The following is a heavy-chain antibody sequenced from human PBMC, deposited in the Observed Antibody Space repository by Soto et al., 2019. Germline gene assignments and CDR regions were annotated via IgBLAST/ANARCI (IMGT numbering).Heavy chain of an antibody. V-gene: IGHV3-33*01. D-gene: IGHD4-17*01. Sequence: GGSLRLSCVASGFTFSRYGMHWVRQAPGKGLEWVAVIWNDGSKQVYDDSVKGRFTISRDNSKNTLYLEMDSLRDEDTSVYYCETDHDYEANALDIWGQGTLATVSS. CDR3: ETDHDYEANALDI. CDR2: IWNDGSKQ. CDR1: GFTFSRYG. J-gene: IGHJ4*02.